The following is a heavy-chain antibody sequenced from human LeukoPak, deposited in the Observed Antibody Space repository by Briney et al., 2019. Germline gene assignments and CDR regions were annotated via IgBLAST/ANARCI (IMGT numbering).Heavy chain of an antibody. Sequence: GGSLRLSCAASGFTFSSYAMSWVRQAPGKGLEWVSAISGSGGSTYYADSEKGRFTISRDNSKNTLYLQMNSLRAEDTAVYCCAKARHIVVVTAIPFDYWGQGTLVTVSS. CDR3: AKARHIVVVTAIPFDY. V-gene: IGHV3-23*01. CDR1: GFTFSSYA. D-gene: IGHD2-21*02. J-gene: IGHJ4*02. CDR2: ISGSGGST.